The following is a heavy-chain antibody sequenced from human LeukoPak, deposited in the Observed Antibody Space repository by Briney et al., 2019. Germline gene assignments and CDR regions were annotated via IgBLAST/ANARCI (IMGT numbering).Heavy chain of an antibody. CDR1: GFSFDVHA. CDR2: IGGPAET. CDR3: AKDWTSHNGVYDCLDF. J-gene: IGHJ4*02. Sequence: GGSLRLSCAASGFSFDVHAMTWVRQAPGKGPEWVATIGGPAETFYADSVKGRFTISRDNTRYTLYLQMNRLRAEDSALYCCAKDWTSHNGVYDCLDFWGQGTQVTASS. V-gene: IGHV3-23*01. D-gene: IGHD3-16*01.